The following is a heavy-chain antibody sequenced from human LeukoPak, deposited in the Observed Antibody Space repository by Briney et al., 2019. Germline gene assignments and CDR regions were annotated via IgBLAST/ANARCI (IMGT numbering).Heavy chain of an antibody. D-gene: IGHD1-26*01. J-gene: IGHJ4*02. V-gene: IGHV4-30-4*08. CDR2: IYYSGST. Sequence: PSQTLSLTCTVSGGSISSGDYYWSWIRQAPGKGLERIGYIYYSGSTYYNPSLKSRVTISVDTSKNQFSLKLNSVTAADTAVYYCARDSPVGATRFFDYWGQGTLVTVSS. CDR1: GGSISSGDYY. CDR3: ARDSPVGATRFFDY.